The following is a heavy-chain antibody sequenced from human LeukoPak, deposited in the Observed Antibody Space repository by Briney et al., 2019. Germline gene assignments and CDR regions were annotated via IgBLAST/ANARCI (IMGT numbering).Heavy chain of an antibody. CDR2: ISWNSGSI. J-gene: IGHJ4*02. V-gene: IGHV3-9*01. CDR3: AKDISGYCSGGSCYFDY. CDR1: GFTFSSYA. Sequence: GGSLRLSCAASGFTFSSYAMHWVRQAPGKGLEWVSGISWNSGSIGYADSVKGRFTISRDNAKNSLYLQMNSLRAEDTALYYCAKDISGYCSGGSCYFDYWGQGTLVTVSS. D-gene: IGHD2-15*01.